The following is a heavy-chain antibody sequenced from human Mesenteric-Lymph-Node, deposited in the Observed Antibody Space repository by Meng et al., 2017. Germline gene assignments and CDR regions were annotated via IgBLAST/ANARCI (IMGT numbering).Heavy chain of an antibody. V-gene: IGHV1-18*01. CDR1: GYTFGHYG. D-gene: IGHD2-15*01. CDR3: ARGSGSTSAGYGY. Sequence: ASVKVSCKASGYTFGHYGISWVRQAPGQGLEWVGWISGYNGNTNYAQNLRGRVTMTTDISTSTAYMEVRSLRSDDTAVYYCARGSGSTSAGYGYWGQGTLVTVSS. J-gene: IGHJ4*02. CDR2: ISGYNGNT.